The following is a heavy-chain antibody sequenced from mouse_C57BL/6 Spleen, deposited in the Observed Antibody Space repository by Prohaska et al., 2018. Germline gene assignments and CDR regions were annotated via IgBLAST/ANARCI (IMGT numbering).Heavy chain of an antibody. D-gene: IGHD2-1*01. Sequence: EVQLLETGGGLVQPGGSRGLSCEGSGFTFSGFWMSWFRQTHGKTLEWIGDINSDGSAIKYEPSIKDRFTIFRDNDKSTLYLKMSNVRSEDTATYFCMRYGNYWYFDVWGTGTTVTVSS. J-gene: IGHJ1*03. CDR2: INSDGSAI. V-gene: IGHV11-2*01. CDR1: GFTFSGFW. CDR3: MRYGNYWYFDV.